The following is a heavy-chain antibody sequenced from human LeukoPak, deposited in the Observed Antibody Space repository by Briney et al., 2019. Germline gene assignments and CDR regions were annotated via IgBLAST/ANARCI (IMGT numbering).Heavy chain of an antibody. V-gene: IGHV3-48*03. CDR3: ARDLGGRWYKNCGMDV. Sequence: PGGSLRLPCAASGFTFSSYEMNWVRQAPGKGLEWVSYISSSGSTIYYADSVKGRFTISRDNAKNSLYLQMNSLRAEDTAVYYCARDLGGRWYKNCGMDVWGQGTTVTVSS. D-gene: IGHD4-23*01. J-gene: IGHJ6*02. CDR1: GFTFSSYE. CDR2: ISSSGSTI.